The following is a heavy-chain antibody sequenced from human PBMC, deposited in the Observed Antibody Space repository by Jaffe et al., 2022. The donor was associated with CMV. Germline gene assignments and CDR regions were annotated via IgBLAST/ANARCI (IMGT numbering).Heavy chain of an antibody. J-gene: IGHJ4*02. Sequence: QVQLVQSGAEVKKPGASVKVSCKASGYIFTSYGISWVRQAPGQGLEWMGWISAYNGNTNYAQKLQGRVTMTTDTSTSTVYMELRSLRSDDTAVYYCARDENTSGYPYYFDYWGQGTLVTVSS. CDR3: ARDENTSGYPYYFDY. CDR1: GYIFTSYG. CDR2: ISAYNGNT. D-gene: IGHD3-22*01. V-gene: IGHV1-18*01.